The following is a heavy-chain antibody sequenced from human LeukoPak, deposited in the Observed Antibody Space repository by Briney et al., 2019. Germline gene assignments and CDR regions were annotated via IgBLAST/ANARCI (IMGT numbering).Heavy chain of an antibody. CDR3: ARDRDGVLRFLEWTPPGDY. V-gene: IGHV1-46*01. Sequence: GASVKVSCKASGYTFTSYYMHWVRQAPGQGLEWMGIINPSGGSTSYAQKFQGRVTMTRDTSTSTVYMELSSLRSEDTAVYYCARDRDGVLRFLEWTPPGDYWGQGTLVTVSP. CDR2: INPSGGST. J-gene: IGHJ4*02. D-gene: IGHD3-3*01. CDR1: GYTFTSYY.